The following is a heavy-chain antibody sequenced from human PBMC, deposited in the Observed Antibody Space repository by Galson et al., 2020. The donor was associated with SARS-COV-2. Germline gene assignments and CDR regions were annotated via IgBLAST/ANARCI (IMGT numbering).Heavy chain of an antibody. CDR3: AKDGIMITFGGVIGSSGYYGMDV. CDR1: GFTFSSYG. Sequence: GESLKISCAASGFTFSSYGMHWVRQAPGKGLEWVAVISYDGSNKYYADSVKGRFTISRDNSKNTLYLQMNSLRAEDTAVYYCAKDGIMITFGGVIGSSGYYGMDVWGQGTTVTVSS. CDR2: ISYDGSNK. V-gene: IGHV3-30*18. J-gene: IGHJ6*02. D-gene: IGHD3-16*02.